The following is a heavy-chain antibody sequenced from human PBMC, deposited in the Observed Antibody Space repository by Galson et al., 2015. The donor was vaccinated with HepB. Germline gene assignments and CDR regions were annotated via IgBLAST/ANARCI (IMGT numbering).Heavy chain of an antibody. CDR3: ARDRGAQGWEPLLGDI. CDR2: ISSSSSTI. J-gene: IGHJ3*02. Sequence: SLRLSCAASGFTFSSYSMNWVRQAPGKGLEWVSYISSSSSTIYYADSVKGRFTISRDNAKNSLYLQMNSLRDEDTAVYYCARDRGAQGWEPLLGDIWGQGTMVTVSS. V-gene: IGHV3-48*02. D-gene: IGHD1-26*01. CDR1: GFTFSSYS.